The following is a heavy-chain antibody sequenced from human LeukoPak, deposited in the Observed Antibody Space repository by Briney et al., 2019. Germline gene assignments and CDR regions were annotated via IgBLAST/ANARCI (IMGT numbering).Heavy chain of an antibody. CDR1: GFTFSNYA. J-gene: IGHJ1*01. V-gene: IGHV3-30*15. Sequence: GGSLRLSCAAFGFTFSNYAMHWVRQAPGKGLEWVAVISYDGSNKYYADSVKGQFTVSRDNSYNTLYLQMSSLRPEDTAVYYCARGEEGYCSRSNCPAPQHWGQGTLVTVSS. D-gene: IGHD2-2*01. CDR2: ISYDGSNK. CDR3: ARGEEGYCSRSNCPAPQH.